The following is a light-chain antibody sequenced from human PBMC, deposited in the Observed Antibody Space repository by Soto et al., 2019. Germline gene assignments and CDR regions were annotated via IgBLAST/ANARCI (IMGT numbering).Light chain of an antibody. J-gene: IGKJ1*01. CDR3: QQSYNTWT. CDR2: AAS. V-gene: IGKV1-39*01. CDR1: QSISSY. Sequence: DFQMTQSPSSLSASAGDRVTITCRAGQSISSYLNWYQQKPGKAPKLLIYAASSLQSGVPSRFSGSGSGADFTLTISSLQPEDVATYYCQQSYNTWTFGQGTKVEI.